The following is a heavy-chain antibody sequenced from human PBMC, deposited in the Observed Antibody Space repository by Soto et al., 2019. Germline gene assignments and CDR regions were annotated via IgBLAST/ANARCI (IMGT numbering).Heavy chain of an antibody. CDR1: GFTFSDYY. D-gene: IGHD6-19*01. J-gene: IGHJ6*03. CDR2: ISSSGSTI. V-gene: IGHV3-11*01. Sequence: VQLVESGGGLVKPGGSLRLSCAASGFTFSDYYMSWIRQAPGKGLEWVSYISSSGSTIYYADSVKGRFTISRDNAKNSLYLQMNSLRAEDTAVYYCARDIAVAPRYYYYYYMDVWGKGTTVTVSS. CDR3: ARDIAVAPRYYYYYYMDV.